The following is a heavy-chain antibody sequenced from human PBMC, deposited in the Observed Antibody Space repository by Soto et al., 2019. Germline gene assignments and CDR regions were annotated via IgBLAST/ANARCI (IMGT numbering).Heavy chain of an antibody. CDR1: GYTFTGHY. J-gene: IGHJ4*02. CDR3: GRGRSGQIVVFY. V-gene: IGHV1-2*02. D-gene: IGHD5-12*01. CDR2: IGPESGAT. Sequence: ASVKVSCKASGYTFTGHYIHWVRQAPEQGPEWMGEIGPESGATRYAQKFQGRVTMTMDMSITTVYMELSNLSPDDTAVYYCGRGRSGQIVVFYWAQGTPVTVSS.